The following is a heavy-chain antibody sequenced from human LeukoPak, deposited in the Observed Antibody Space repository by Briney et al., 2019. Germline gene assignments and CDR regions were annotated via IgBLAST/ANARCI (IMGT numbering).Heavy chain of an antibody. V-gene: IGHV4-59*12. Sequence: SETLSLTCTVSGGSISSYYWSWIRQPPGKGLEWIGYIYYSGSTNYNPSLKSRVTISVDTSKNQFSLKLSSVTAADTAVYYCAREEIVVVVAATHRWFDPWGQGTLVTVSS. CDR1: GGSISSYY. CDR2: IYYSGST. J-gene: IGHJ5*02. CDR3: AREEIVVVVAATHRWFDP. D-gene: IGHD2-15*01.